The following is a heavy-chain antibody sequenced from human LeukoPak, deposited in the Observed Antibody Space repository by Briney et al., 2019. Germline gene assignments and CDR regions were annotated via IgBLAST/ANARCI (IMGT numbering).Heavy chain of an antibody. CDR3: ARDHSNDFWSGSGPLYYMDV. CDR2: INPSGGST. CDR1: GYTFTSYY. J-gene: IGHJ6*03. Sequence: ASVKVSCKASGYTFTSYYMHWVRQAPGQGLEWMGTINPSGGSTSYAQKFQGRVTMTRDTSTSTVYMELSSLRSEDTAVYYCARDHSNDFWSGSGPLYYMDVWGKGTTVTVSS. D-gene: IGHD3-3*01. V-gene: IGHV1-46*01.